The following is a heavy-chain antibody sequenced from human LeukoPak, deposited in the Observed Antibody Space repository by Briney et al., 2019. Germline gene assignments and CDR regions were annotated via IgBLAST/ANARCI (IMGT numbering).Heavy chain of an antibody. CDR1: GFTFSSYS. J-gene: IGHJ3*02. D-gene: IGHD2-2*01. V-gene: IGHV3-21*01. CDR2: ISSSSSYI. CDR3: ARCRSTSCFDAFDI. Sequence: GGSLRLSCAASGFTFSSYSMNWVRQAPGKGLEWVSSISSSSSYIYYADSVKGRFTISRDNAKNSLYLQMNSLRAEDTAVYYCARCRSTSCFDAFDIWAKGQWSPSLQ.